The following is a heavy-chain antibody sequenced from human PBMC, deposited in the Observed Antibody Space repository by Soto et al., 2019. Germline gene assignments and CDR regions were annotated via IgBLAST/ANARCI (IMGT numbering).Heavy chain of an antibody. CDR2: ISAYNGNT. V-gene: IGHV1-18*01. D-gene: IGHD6-13*01. CDR3: AIDSRGIAAAGNYYYLDV. Sequence: ASVKVSCKASGYTFTSYGISWVRQAPGQGLEWMGWISAYNGNTNYAQKLQGRITMTPDTYTVTAYMELRSLRSEDTAVYYCAIDSRGIAAAGNYYYLDVWGKGTTVTVSS. J-gene: IGHJ6*03. CDR1: GYTFTSYG.